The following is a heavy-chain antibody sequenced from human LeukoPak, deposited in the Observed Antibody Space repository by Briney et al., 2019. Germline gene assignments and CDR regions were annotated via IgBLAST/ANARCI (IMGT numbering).Heavy chain of an antibody. D-gene: IGHD6-13*01. CDR1: GYTFTGYY. Sequence: GASVKVSCKASGYTFTGYYMHWVRQAPGQGLKWMGWINPNSGGTNYAQKFQGRVTMTRDTSISTAYMELSRLRSDDTAVYYCARVPTEVAAADYWGQGTLVTVSS. CDR3: ARVPTEVAAADY. CDR2: INPNSGGT. V-gene: IGHV1-2*02. J-gene: IGHJ4*02.